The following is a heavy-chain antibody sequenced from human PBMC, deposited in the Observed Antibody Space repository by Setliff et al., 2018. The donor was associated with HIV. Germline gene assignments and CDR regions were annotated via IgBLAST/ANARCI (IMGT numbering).Heavy chain of an antibody. CDR3: ARMQAYYNFWRSTYYFDY. Sequence: ASVKVSCKASGYPYTSYGICWVRQAPGHGLEWMGYISPYNGDAYYAEKFQGRVTMTTDTSTTAVSMELTNLRSDDTAVYFCARMQAYYNFWRSTYYFDYWGQGTPVTVSS. V-gene: IGHV1-18*01. J-gene: IGHJ4*02. D-gene: IGHD3-3*01. CDR2: ISPYNGDA. CDR1: GYPYTSYG.